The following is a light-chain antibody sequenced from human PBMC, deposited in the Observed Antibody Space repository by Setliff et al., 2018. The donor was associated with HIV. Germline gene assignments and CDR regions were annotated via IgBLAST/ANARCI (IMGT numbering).Light chain of an antibody. J-gene: IGLJ1*01. CDR2: DVS. CDR1: SNDVGAYNT. V-gene: IGLV2-14*01. CDR3: SSYTSSSTDV. Sequence: QFALTQPASVSGSPGQSITISCTGTSNDVGAYNTVYWYQQHPGEAPKLMIYDVSTRPSGVSNRFSGSKSGNTASLTISGLQTEDEADYYCSSYTSSSTDVFGTGTKVTVL.